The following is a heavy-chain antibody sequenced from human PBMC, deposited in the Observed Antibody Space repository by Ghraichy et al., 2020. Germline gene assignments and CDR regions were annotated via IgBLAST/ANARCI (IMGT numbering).Heavy chain of an antibody. J-gene: IGHJ4*02. CDR1: GYSFTNYW. D-gene: IGHD2-2*01. CDR3: ARQDIVVVPAAYYFDY. V-gene: IGHV5-51*01. Sequence: GESLNISCKGSGYSFTNYWIGWVRQMPGKGLEWMGIVYPGDSDIRYSPSFQGQVTISADKSISTAYLQWSSLKASDTAMYYCARQDIVVVPAAYYFDYWGQGTLVTVSS. CDR2: VYPGDSDI.